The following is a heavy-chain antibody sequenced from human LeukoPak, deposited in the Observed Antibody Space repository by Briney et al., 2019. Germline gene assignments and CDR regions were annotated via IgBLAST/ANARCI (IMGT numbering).Heavy chain of an antibody. CDR2: IYNSGST. CDR3: ASGVLTGYYSVDV. V-gene: IGHV4-59*01. CDR1: GGSISSYY. Sequence: SETLSLTCTVSGGSISSYYWSWIRQPPGKGLEWIGYIYNSGSTNYNPSLKSRVTISVDTSKNQFSLKLSSVTAADTAVYYCASGVLTGYYSVDVWGQGTMITVSS. J-gene: IGHJ3*01. D-gene: IGHD3-9*01.